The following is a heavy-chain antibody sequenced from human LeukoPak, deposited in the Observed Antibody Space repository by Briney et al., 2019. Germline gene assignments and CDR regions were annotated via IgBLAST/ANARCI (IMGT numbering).Heavy chain of an antibody. J-gene: IGHJ6*02. CDR2: IYSGGST. D-gene: IGHD2-15*01. Sequence: GGSLRLSCAASGFTVSSNYMSWVRQAPGKGLEWVSVIYSGGSTYYADSVKGRFTISRDNSKNTLYLQMNSLRAEDTAVYYCASSSCSGGSCPYYYYYGMDVWGQGTTVTVSS. CDR1: GFTVSSNY. CDR3: ASSSCSGGSCPYYYYYGMDV. V-gene: IGHV3-66*01.